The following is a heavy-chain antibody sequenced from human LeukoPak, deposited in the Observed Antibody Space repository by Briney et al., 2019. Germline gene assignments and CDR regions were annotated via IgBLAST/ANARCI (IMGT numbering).Heavy chain of an antibody. J-gene: IGHJ4*02. CDR2: ISDIGST. CDR3: ARLSRDGSKLPY. CDR1: GGSIIDYY. V-gene: IGHV4-59*01. Sequence: SSETLSLTCTVSGGSIIDYYWSWIRQPPGKGLEWVGYISDIGSTNYNPSLKSRVTISVDTSKNQFSLKLTSVTAADTAVYYCARLSRDGSKLPYWGQGTLVTVSS. D-gene: IGHD5-24*01.